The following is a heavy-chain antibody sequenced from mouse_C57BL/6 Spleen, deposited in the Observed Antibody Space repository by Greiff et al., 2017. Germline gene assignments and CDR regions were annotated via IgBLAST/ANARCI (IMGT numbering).Heavy chain of an antibody. Sequence: QVQLQQPGAELVKPGASVKLSCKASGYTFTSYWIHWVKQRPGQGLEWIGMIHPNSGSTNYNEKFKSKATLTVDKSSSTAYMQLSSLTSEDSAVYDCAREGYYGSSYYFDYWGQGTTLTVSS. CDR2: IHPNSGST. V-gene: IGHV1-64*01. CDR1: GYTFTSYW. J-gene: IGHJ2*01. CDR3: AREGYYGSSYYFDY. D-gene: IGHD1-1*01.